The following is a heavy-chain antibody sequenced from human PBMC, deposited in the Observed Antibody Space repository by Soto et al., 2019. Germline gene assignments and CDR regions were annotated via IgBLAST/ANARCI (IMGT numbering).Heavy chain of an antibody. Sequence: QVQLVESGGGVVQPGRSLRLSCAASGFTFSSYSMHWVRQAPGKGLEWVAVISYDGSYKYYADSVKGRFTISRDNSKNTLYLQMNSPRAEDTAVYYCARGAGIAVTATSFDYWGQGTLVTVSS. V-gene: IGHV3-30-3*01. D-gene: IGHD6-19*01. CDR1: GFTFSSYS. CDR3: ARGAGIAVTATSFDY. J-gene: IGHJ4*02. CDR2: ISYDGSYK.